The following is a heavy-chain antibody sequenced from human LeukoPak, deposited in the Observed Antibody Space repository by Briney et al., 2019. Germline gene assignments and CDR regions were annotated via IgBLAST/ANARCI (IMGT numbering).Heavy chain of an antibody. CDR1: GFTFDDYA. CDR3: AKDIGSSWYGNYFDY. J-gene: IGHJ4*02. D-gene: IGHD6-13*01. Sequence: GGSLRLFCAASGFTFDDYAMHWVRQAPGKGLEWVSGISWNSGSIGYADSVKGRFTISRDNAKNSLYLQMNSLRAEDMALYYCAKDIGSSWYGNYFDYWGQGTLVTVSS. CDR2: ISWNSGSI. V-gene: IGHV3-9*03.